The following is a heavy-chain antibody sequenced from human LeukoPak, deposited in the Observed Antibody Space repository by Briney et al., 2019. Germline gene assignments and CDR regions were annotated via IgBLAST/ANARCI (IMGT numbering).Heavy chain of an antibody. CDR2: IKQDGSEK. Sequence: GGSLRLSCAASGFTFSRYWMSWVRQAPGKGLEWVVNIKQDGSEKYYVDSVNGRFTISRDNAKNSLYLQMNSLRAEDTAVYYCARLLVYGGGGEAFDYWGQGILVTVSS. CDR3: ARLLVYGGGGEAFDY. J-gene: IGHJ4*02. D-gene: IGHD1-26*01. V-gene: IGHV3-7*01. CDR1: GFTFSRYW.